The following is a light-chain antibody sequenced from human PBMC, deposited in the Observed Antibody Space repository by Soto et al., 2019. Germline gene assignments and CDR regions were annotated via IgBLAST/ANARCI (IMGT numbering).Light chain of an antibody. Sequence: QSALTQPASVSGSPGQSITISCTGTSSDFGDYNYVSWYQQHPCKAPKLMVWGVSNRPSGGSNRFSASKSGNTASLTISGLQAEDEANYYGSSNSTSNTWLFGGGTKLTVL. CDR2: GVS. CDR3: SSNSTSNTWL. J-gene: IGLJ3*02. CDR1: SSDFGDYNY. V-gene: IGLV2-14*01.